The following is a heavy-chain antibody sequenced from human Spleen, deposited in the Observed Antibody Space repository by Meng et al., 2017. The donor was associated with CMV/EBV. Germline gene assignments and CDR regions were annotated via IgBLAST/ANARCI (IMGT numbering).Heavy chain of an antibody. CDR3: AKERTSGNGYNIHFDY. CDR2: VRYDGDSE. CDR1: GFTFSTYG. V-gene: IGHV3-30*02. D-gene: IGHD5-24*01. Sequence: GESLKISCAASGFTFSTYGMHWVRQAPGKGLEWVAFVRYDGDSESYADSVKGRFTISRDNFKDTLFLQMSSLRGEDTAVYYCAKERTSGNGYNIHFDYWGQGTLVTVSS. J-gene: IGHJ4*02.